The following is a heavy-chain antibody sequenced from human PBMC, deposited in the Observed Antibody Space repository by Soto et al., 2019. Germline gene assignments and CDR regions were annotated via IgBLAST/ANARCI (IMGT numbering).Heavy chain of an antibody. D-gene: IGHD3-22*01. J-gene: IGHJ4*02. CDR1: GGTFSSYA. V-gene: IGHV1-69*13. CDR2: IIPIFGTA. Sequence: GASVKVSCKASGGTFSSYAISWVRQAPGQGLEWMGGIIPIFGTANYAQKFQGRVTITADESTSTAYMELSSLRSEDTAVYYCARAQLITHGLFDYWGQGTLVTVSS. CDR3: ARAQLITHGLFDY.